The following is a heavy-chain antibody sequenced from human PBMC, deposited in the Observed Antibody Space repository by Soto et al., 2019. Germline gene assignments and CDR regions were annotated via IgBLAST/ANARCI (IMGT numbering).Heavy chain of an antibody. Sequence: GQLLESGGGLVQPGGSLRLSCAASGLTFSSYPMSWVRQAPGKGLQWVSSISVSAGTTYYEDSVKGRFTISRDNSKNTLYPQMNSLRAEDTAVYYCAKDGIRGIHIDNWGQGNLVTVSS. CDR1: GLTFSSYP. CDR2: ISVSAGTT. J-gene: IGHJ4*02. V-gene: IGHV3-23*01. CDR3: AKDGIRGIHIDN.